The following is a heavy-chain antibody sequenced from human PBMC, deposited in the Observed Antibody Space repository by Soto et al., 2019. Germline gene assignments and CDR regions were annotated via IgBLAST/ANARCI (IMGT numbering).Heavy chain of an antibody. D-gene: IGHD6-13*01. V-gene: IGHV5-51*01. Sequence: RGESRKISCKGSGYSFTSYWIAWVRQMPGKGLEWMGVIYPGDSDTRYSPSFQGQVTFSADKSISTAYLQWSSLKASDTAMYYCARSGSSWYNWFGPWGQGTLVTVSS. J-gene: IGHJ5*02. CDR3: ARSGSSWYNWFGP. CDR1: GYSFTSYW. CDR2: IYPGDSDT.